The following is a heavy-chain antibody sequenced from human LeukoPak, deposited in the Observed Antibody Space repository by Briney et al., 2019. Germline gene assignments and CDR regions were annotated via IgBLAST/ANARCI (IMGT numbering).Heavy chain of an antibody. D-gene: IGHD3-16*02. Sequence: ASVKVSCKASGYTFTSYGINWVRQATGQGLEWMGWMNPNSGNTGYAQKFQGRVTMTRNTSISTAYMELSSLRSEDTAVYYCARLIMITFGGVIRYYFDYWGQGTLVTVSS. CDR1: GYTFTSYG. CDR3: ARLIMITFGGVIRYYFDY. J-gene: IGHJ4*02. CDR2: MNPNSGNT. V-gene: IGHV1-8*01.